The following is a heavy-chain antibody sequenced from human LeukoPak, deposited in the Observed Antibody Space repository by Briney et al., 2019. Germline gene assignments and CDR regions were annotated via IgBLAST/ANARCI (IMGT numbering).Heavy chain of an antibody. CDR2: ISSSGSTI. J-gene: IGHJ4*02. CDR1: GFTFSSYE. Sequence: GGSLRLSCAASGFTFSSYEMNWVRQAPGKGLEWVSYISSSGSTIYYAGSVKGRFTISRDNAKNSLYLQMNSLRAEDTAVYYCARDLSPSDYWGQGTLVTVSS. CDR3: ARDLSPSDY. V-gene: IGHV3-48*03.